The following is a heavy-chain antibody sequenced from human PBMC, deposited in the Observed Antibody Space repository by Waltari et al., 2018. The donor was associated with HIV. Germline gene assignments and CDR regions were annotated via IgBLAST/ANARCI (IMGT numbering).Heavy chain of an antibody. Sequence: ELHLVQSGGGLVTLGGPLGHSGADSGSSVSSYWMHWVRQTPGKGLVWGSRINIDGSRIDYADSVRGRFTISRDSAKNTLSLQMNSLTEEDTAVYYCSRDTFGEYDYWGQGTLVTVSS. CDR3: SRDTFGEYDY. CDR2: INIDGSRI. J-gene: IGHJ4*02. D-gene: IGHD3-10*01. V-gene: IGHV3-74*01. CDR1: GSSVSSYW.